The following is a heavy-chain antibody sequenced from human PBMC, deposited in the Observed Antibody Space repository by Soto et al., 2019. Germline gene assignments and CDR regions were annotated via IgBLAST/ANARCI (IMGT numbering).Heavy chain of an antibody. CDR3: AREVQVHTPAFVY. V-gene: IGHV1-69*19. CDR2: ISPMFGAA. Sequence: QVQLVQSGAVMKKPGASEKVSCQSSGGTFNNYAMNWVRQAPGQGPEWMGDISPMFGAANYAPKFQVRVTITADESTGTSYMQLSSLTSEDTALYFCAREVQVHTPAFVYWGQGTLVTVSS. J-gene: IGHJ4*02. CDR1: GGTFNNYA. D-gene: IGHD3-10*01.